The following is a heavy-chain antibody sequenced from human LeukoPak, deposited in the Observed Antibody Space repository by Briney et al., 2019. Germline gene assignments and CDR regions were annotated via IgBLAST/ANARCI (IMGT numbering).Heavy chain of an antibody. CDR1: GYTLTELS. Sequence: AASVKVSCEVSGYTLTELSMHWVRQAPGKGLEWMGGFDPEDGETIYAQKFQGRVTMTEDTSTDTAYMELSSLRSEDTAVYYCATLVGDYERFDYWGQGTLVTVSS. CDR3: ATLVGDYERFDY. V-gene: IGHV1-24*01. J-gene: IGHJ4*02. CDR2: FDPEDGET. D-gene: IGHD4-17*01.